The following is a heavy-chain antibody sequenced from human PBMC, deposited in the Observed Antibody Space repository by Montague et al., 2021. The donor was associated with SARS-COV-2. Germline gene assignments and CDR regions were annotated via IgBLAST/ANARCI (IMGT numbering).Heavy chain of an antibody. CDR3: ARVPNGWHDN. J-gene: IGHJ4*02. CDR2: FFYKGNT. Sequence: SETLSLTCTVSGGSVSSDTHNWAWIRPPPGKGLEWIAFFFYKGNTYYNPSLRSRFTTSINTYKNQFFLRIASVTAADTAVYYCARVPNGWHDNWGPGALVTVSS. CDR1: GGSVSSDTHN. D-gene: IGHD2-8*01. V-gene: IGHV4-39*01.